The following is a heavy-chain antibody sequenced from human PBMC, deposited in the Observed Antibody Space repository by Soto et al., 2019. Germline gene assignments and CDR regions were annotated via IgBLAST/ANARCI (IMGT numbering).Heavy chain of an antibody. Sequence: ASVKVSCKASGYTFPSYAMHWVRQAPGQRLEWMGWINAGNGNTKYSQKFQGRVTITRDTSASTAYMGLSSLRSEDPAVYYSARDLASYGMDVGGQGTTVTVSS. CDR2: INAGNGNT. CDR3: ARDLASYGMDV. J-gene: IGHJ6*02. V-gene: IGHV1-3*01. CDR1: GYTFPSYA.